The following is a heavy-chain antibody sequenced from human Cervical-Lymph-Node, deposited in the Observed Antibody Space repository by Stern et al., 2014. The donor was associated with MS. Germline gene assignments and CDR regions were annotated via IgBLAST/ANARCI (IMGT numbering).Heavy chain of an antibody. CDR2: IILRLGTA. V-gene: IGHV1-69*06. Sequence: QVQLGQSGAEVKKPGSSMKVSCKASGGTFSRNTISWVRQAPGQGLEWMGGIILRLGTADYAQKLQDRVTVTADTSTSTAYMEMSSLRSEDTAVYYCTTWTTSVSYWGQGTLVTVSS. D-gene: IGHD1-26*01. CDR3: TTWTTSVSY. J-gene: IGHJ4*02. CDR1: GGTFSRNT.